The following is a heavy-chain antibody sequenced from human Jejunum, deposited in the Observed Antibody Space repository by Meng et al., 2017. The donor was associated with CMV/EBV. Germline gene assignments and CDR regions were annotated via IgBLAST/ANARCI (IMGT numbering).Heavy chain of an antibody. CDR2: IWSDGSNI. V-gene: IGHV3-33*06. D-gene: IGHD3/OR15-3a*01. Sequence: YGMHWVRQAPGKGLEWMAVIWSDGSNIYYADSVRGRFTISRDNSDNMLYLQMNSLRGEDTAVYYCAKGFTTFGLVIPFLYYGMDVWGQGTTVTVSS. J-gene: IGHJ6*02. CDR1: YG. CDR3: AKGFTTFGLVIPFLYYGMDV.